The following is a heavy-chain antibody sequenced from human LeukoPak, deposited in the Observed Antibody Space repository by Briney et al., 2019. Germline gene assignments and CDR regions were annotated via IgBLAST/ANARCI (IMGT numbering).Heavy chain of an antibody. V-gene: IGHV4-38-2*02. CDR1: GYSISSGYY. CDR2: IYHSGST. Sequence: PSETLSLTCTVSGYSISSGYYWGWIRPPPGKGLEWIGSIYHSGSTYYNPSLKSRVTISVDTSKNQFSLKLSSVTAADTAVYYCASSPGIAAAGKGRYYFDYWGQGTLVTVSS. D-gene: IGHD6-13*01. J-gene: IGHJ4*02. CDR3: ASSPGIAAAGKGRYYFDY.